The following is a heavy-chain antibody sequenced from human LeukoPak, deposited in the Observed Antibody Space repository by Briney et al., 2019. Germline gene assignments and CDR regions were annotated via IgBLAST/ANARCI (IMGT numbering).Heavy chain of an antibody. J-gene: IGHJ4*02. V-gene: IGHV3-9*01. CDR3: AKDISRGSDAFYYFDY. CDR1: GFTFDDYA. CDR2: ISWNSGSI. Sequence: GGSLRLSCAASGFTFDDYAMQWVRQAPGKGLEWVSGISWNSGSIGYADSVKGRFTISRDNAKNSLYLQMNSLRAEDTALYYCAKDISRGSDAFYYFDYWGQGTLVTVSS. D-gene: IGHD5-12*01.